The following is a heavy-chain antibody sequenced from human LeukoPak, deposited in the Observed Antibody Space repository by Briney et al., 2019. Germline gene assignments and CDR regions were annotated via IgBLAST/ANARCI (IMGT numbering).Heavy chain of an antibody. V-gene: IGHV3-30*02. Sequence: GGSLRLSGVGSGFPFSNYGMHWVRQAPGKGLEWVAYIRFDGTNKYYADSVKGQFTISRDNSKNTLYLQMNSLRAEDTAVYYCARDIGVRGYCYEEDAFDIWGQGTMVTVSS. CDR3: ARDIGVRGYCYEEDAFDI. CDR1: GFPFSNYG. J-gene: IGHJ3*02. CDR2: IRFDGTNK. D-gene: IGHD3-22*01.